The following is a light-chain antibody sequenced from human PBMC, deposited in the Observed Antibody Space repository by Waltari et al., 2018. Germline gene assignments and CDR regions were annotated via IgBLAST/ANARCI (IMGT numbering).Light chain of an antibody. V-gene: IGLV2-11*01. J-gene: IGLJ1*01. CDR1: SSDVGGYNY. CDR3: CSYAGRNIYV. Sequence: QSALTQPRSVSGSPGQSVAISCSGTSSDVGGYNYVFWYQQHPGKAPKLMIDYVTKRPAGVPDRFSGSKSGNTASLTISGLQADDEADYYCCSYAGRNIYVFGTGTKVTVL. CDR2: YVT.